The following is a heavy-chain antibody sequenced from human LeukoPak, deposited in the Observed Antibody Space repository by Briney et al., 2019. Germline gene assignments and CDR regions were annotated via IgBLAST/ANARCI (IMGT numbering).Heavy chain of an antibody. D-gene: IGHD3-22*01. CDR2: IIPIFGTA. Sequence: SVKVSCTASGYTFTGYYMHWVRQAPGQGLEWMGGIIPIFGTANYAQTFQGRVTITADESTSTAYMELSSLRSEDTAVYYCAYDSSGFWFDPWGQGTLVTVSS. CDR3: AYDSSGFWFDP. J-gene: IGHJ5*02. CDR1: GYTFTGYY. V-gene: IGHV1-69*13.